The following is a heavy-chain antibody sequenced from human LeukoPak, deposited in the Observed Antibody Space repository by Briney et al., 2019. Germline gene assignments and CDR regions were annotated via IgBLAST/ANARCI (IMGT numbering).Heavy chain of an antibody. D-gene: IGHD6-13*01. J-gene: IGHJ4*02. CDR2: INHSGST. Sequence: SETLSLTCAVYGGSFSGYYWSWIRQPPGKGLEWIGEINHSGSTNYNPSLKSRVTISVDTSKNQFSLKLSSVTAADTAVYYCTRGRYSSEYWGQGTLVTVSS. V-gene: IGHV4-34*01. CDR3: TRGRYSSEY. CDR1: GGSFSGYY.